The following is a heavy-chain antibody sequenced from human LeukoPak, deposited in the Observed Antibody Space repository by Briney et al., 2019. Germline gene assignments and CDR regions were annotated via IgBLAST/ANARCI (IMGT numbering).Heavy chain of an antibody. CDR3: AKDLHDYGNYVGWFDS. V-gene: IGHV3-23*01. J-gene: IGHJ5*01. CDR2: ISGSGGST. D-gene: IGHD4-11*01. Sequence: GGSLRLSCAASGFTFSSYAMDWVRQAPRKGLEWVSAISGSGGSTYYADSVKGRFTISRDNSKTTLFLQMNSLRAEDTAVYYCAKDLHDYGNYVGWFDSWGQGTLVTVSS. CDR1: GFTFSSYA.